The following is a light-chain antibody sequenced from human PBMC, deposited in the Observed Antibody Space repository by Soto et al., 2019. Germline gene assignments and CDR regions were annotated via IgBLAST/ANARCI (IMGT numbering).Light chain of an antibody. CDR3: QQYKDDAWT. J-gene: IGKJ1*01. V-gene: IGKV1-5*01. Sequence: DIQLTQSPSTLSASVGDRVTITCRASQRIDRYLAWYQQKPGKAPKLLVYDASTLEGGVPSRFSGSGSATVFILIISSLQPDDFATYYCQQYKDDAWTFGQGTRVEIK. CDR2: DAS. CDR1: QRIDRY.